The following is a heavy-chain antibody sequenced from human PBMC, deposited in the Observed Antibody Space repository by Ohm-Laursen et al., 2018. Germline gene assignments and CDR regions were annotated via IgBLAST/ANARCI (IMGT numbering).Heavy chain of an antibody. J-gene: IGHJ4*02. Sequence: SDTLSLTCAVSGYSISSGYYWSWIRQPPGKGLEWIGYIYYSGSTNYDPSLKSRVTISVDTSKNQFSLKLSSVTAADTAVYYCASTIFGVVTPFDYWGQGTLVTVSS. V-gene: IGHV4-61*01. CDR2: IYYSGST. CDR3: ASTIFGVVTPFDY. D-gene: IGHD3-3*01. CDR1: GYSISSGYY.